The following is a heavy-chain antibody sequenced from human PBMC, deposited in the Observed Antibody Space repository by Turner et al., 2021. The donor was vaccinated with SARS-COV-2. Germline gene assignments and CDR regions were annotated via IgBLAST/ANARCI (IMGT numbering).Heavy chain of an antibody. V-gene: IGHV4-39*01. J-gene: IGHJ4*02. CDR3: ARQVRGYSYAFSFDY. CDR2: IYYSGST. D-gene: IGHD5-18*01. CDR1: GGSISSSSYY. Sequence: QLQLQESGPGLVKPSETLSLTCTVSGGSISSSSYYWGWIRQPPGKGLEWIGNIYYSGSTYYNPSLKRRVTISVDTSKNQFSLKLSSVTAADTAVYYCARQVRGYSYAFSFDYWGQGTLVTVSS.